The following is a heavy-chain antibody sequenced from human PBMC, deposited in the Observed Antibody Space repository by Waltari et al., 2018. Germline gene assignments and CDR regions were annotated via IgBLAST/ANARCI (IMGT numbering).Heavy chain of an antibody. D-gene: IGHD2-2*01. CDR1: NSYW. J-gene: IGHJ4*02. CDR3: AKSRGFEY. Sequence: NSYWMGWVGQTPGRGLEGVANIKYDGSQSYYVDSVKGRFTVSRDNAKNSVDLQRNSRRVEDTAVYYCAKSRGFEYWGQGSLITVSS. V-gene: IGHV3-7*01. CDR2: IKYDGSQS.